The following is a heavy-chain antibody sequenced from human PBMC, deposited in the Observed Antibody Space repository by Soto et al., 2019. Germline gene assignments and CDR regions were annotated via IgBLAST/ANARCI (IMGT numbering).Heavy chain of an antibody. J-gene: IGHJ6*02. CDR1: GFTFSSYE. D-gene: IGHD3-9*01. V-gene: IGHV3-48*03. CDR2: ISSSGSTI. Sequence: GGSLRLSCAASGFTFSSYEMNWVRQAPGKGLEWVSYISSSGSTIYYADSVKGRFTISRDNAKNSLYLQMNSLRAEDTAVYYCARGPYYDILTGYYYYYYGMDVWGQGTTVTVSS. CDR3: ARGPYYDILTGYYYYYYGMDV.